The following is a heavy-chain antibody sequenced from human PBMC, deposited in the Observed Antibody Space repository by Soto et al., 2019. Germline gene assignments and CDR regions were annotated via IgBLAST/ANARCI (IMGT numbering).Heavy chain of an antibody. CDR3: ARDPADMVRGVVYFDY. CDR2: INPSGGST. V-gene: IGHV1-46*01. D-gene: IGHD3-10*01. J-gene: IGHJ4*02. CDR1: GYTFTSYY. Sequence: GASVKVSCKASGYTFTSYYMHWVRQAPGQGLEWMGIINPSGGSTSYAQKFQGRVTMTRDTSTSTVYMELSSLRFEDTAVYYCARDPADMVRGVVYFDYWGQGTLVTVSS.